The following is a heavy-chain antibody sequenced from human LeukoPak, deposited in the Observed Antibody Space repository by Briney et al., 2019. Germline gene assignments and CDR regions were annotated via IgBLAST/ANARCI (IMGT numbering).Heavy chain of an antibody. Sequence: GGSLRLSCAASGFTFSSYSMNWVRQAPGKGLEWVSSISSSSSYIYYADSVKGRFTISRDNAKNPLYLQMNSLRAEDTAVYYCAGQPAARWSNWFDPWGQGTLVTVSS. J-gene: IGHJ5*02. CDR2: ISSSSSYI. V-gene: IGHV3-21*01. CDR1: GFTFSSYS. CDR3: AGQPAARWSNWFDP. D-gene: IGHD2-2*01.